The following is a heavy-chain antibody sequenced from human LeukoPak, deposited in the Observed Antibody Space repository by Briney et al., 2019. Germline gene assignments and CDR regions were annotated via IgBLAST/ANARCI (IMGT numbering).Heavy chain of an antibody. J-gene: IGHJ6*03. V-gene: IGHV3-20*04. D-gene: IGHD1-1*01. CDR2: INWNGGST. CDR3: ARDKNDPGVNYYYYYMDV. Sequence: PGGSLRLSCAASGFTFDDYGMSWVRQPPGKGLEWVAGINWNGGSTGYADSVKGRFTISRDNAKNSLYLQMNSLRAEDTALYYCARDKNDPGVNYYYYYMDVWGKGTTVTVSS. CDR1: GFTFDDYG.